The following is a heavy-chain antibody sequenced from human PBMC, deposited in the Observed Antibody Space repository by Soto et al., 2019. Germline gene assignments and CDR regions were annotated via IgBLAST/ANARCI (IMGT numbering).Heavy chain of an antibody. Sequence: QVQLVQSGSAVKEPGASVKVSCKASGYTLSRYGISWVRQAPGQGLEWMAWTRANNDNTNYVEKLQGRVTLTTDTSTATAYMELRSLRYDDTAVYYCARDERGTCTGTSCYYFDYWGQGTLVTVSS. CDR1: GYTLSRYG. D-gene: IGHD2-2*01. J-gene: IGHJ4*02. CDR3: ARDERGTCTGTSCYYFDY. CDR2: TRANNDNT. V-gene: IGHV1-18*04.